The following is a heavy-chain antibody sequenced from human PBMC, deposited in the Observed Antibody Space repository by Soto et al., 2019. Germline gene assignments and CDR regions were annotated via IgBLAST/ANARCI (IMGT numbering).Heavy chain of an antibody. CDR2: IHYSGST. CDR1: GGSISSYY. J-gene: IGHJ6*02. Sequence: SETLSLTCTVSGGSISSYYWSWIRQPPGKGLEWIGYIHYSGSTNYNPSLKSRVTISVDTSKNQFSLKLSSVTAADTAVYYCARTSVFHGMDVWGQGTTVTVSS. D-gene: IGHD2-21*01. V-gene: IGHV4-59*01. CDR3: ARTSVFHGMDV.